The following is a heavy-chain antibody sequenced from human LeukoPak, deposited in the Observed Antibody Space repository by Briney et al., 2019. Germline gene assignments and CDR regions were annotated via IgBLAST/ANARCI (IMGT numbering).Heavy chain of an antibody. J-gene: IGHJ4*02. V-gene: IGHV3-33*01. CDR3: ARDRGSGRYRDFDY. CDR2: IWYDGSNK. D-gene: IGHD6-19*01. CDR1: GLTFSSYG. Sequence: GGSLRLSCAASGLTFSSYGMHWVRQAPGKGLEWVAVIWYDGSNKYYADSVKGRFTISRDNSKNTLYLQMNSLRAEDTAVYYCARDRGSGRYRDFDYWGQGTLVTVSS.